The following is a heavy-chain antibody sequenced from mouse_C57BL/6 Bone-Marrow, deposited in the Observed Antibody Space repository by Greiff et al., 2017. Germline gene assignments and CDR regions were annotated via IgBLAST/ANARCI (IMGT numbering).Heavy chain of an antibody. CDR2: IYPRSGNT. CDR1: GYTFTSYG. CDR3: ARERAGLCRYYYAMDY. V-gene: IGHV1-81*01. J-gene: IGHJ4*01. Sequence: QVQLKESGAELARPGASVKLSCKASGYTFTSYGISWVKQRTGQGLEWIGEIYPRSGNTYYNEKFKGKAKLTADKSSSTAYMELRSLTSEDSAVYFCARERAGLCRYYYAMDYWGQGTSVTVSS. D-gene: IGHD6-5*01.